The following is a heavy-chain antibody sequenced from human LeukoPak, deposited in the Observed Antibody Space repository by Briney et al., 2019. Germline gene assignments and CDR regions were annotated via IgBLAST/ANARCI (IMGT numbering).Heavy chain of an antibody. V-gene: IGHV4-34*01. CDR3: ASHFYGDYKFDY. Sequence: PSETLSLTCAVYGGSFSGYYWSWIRQPPGKGLEWIGEINHSGSTNYNPSLKSRVTISVDTSKNQFSLKLSSVTAADTAVYYCASHFYGDYKFDYWGQGTLVTVSS. D-gene: IGHD4-17*01. CDR2: INHSGST. CDR1: GGSFSGYY. J-gene: IGHJ4*02.